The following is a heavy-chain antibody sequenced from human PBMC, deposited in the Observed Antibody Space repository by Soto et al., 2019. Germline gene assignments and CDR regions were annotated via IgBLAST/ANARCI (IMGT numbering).Heavy chain of an antibody. CDR2: VSHDGRNT. Sequence: VQLVESGGGVVQPGRSLRLSCAASGFTFSDYAMHWVRQAPGKGLEWVAVVSHDGRNTHYADSVKGRFTISRDSSKNTVSMEMTSLRAEDKAASYCAKGGRHSLVTSDVNYWGQGALVNVSS. V-gene: IGHV3-30*18. J-gene: IGHJ4*02. D-gene: IGHD3-16*01. CDR3: AKGGRHSLVTSDVNY. CDR1: GFTFSDYA.